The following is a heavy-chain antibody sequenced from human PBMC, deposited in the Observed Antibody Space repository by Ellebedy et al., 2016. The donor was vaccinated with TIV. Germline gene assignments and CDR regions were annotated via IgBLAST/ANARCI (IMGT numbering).Heavy chain of an antibody. J-gene: IGHJ2*01. Sequence: GESLKISCKGSGYSFTNYWIGWVRQMPGKGLEWMGIIYPGDSDTRYSPSFQGQVTISADKSISTAYLQWSSLKASDTAMYYCARMTTVTTILGTYWYFDLWGRGTLVTVSS. CDR2: IYPGDSDT. V-gene: IGHV5-51*01. CDR3: ARMTTVTTILGTYWYFDL. CDR1: GYSFTNYW. D-gene: IGHD4-17*01.